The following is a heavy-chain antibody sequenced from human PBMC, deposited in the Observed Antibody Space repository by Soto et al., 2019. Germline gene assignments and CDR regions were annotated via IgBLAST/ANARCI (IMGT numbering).Heavy chain of an antibody. CDR3: AKEGTSGLYYFDY. Sequence: GGSLRLSCAASGFTFSNYAISWVRQAPGKGLEWVSIISGSGDTPYYADSVKGRFTISRDDSRNTLYLQMNSLRAGDSAKYYCAKEGTSGLYYFDYWGPGTLVTVSS. J-gene: IGHJ4*02. CDR2: ISGSGDTP. CDR1: GFTFSNYA. V-gene: IGHV3-23*01. D-gene: IGHD6-19*01.